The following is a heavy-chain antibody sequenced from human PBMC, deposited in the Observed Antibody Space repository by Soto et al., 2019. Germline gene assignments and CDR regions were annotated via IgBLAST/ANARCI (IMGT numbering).Heavy chain of an antibody. J-gene: IGHJ6*03. CDR1: GGSISSGGYY. Sequence: SSETLSLTCTVSGGSISSGGYYWSWIRQHPGKGLEWIGYIYYSGSTYYNPSLKSRVTISVDTSKNQFSLKLSSVTAADTAVYYCARGQRVVVPAATSHYYYYMDVWGKGTTVTVSS. CDR2: IYYSGST. D-gene: IGHD2-2*01. V-gene: IGHV4-31*02. CDR3: ARGQRVVVPAATSHYYYYMDV.